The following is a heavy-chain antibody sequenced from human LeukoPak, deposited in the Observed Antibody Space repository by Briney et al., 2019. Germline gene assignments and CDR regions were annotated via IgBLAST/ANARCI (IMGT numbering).Heavy chain of an antibody. D-gene: IGHD1-26*01. CDR3: AREKPAGSSGSFR. Sequence: SETPSLTCTVSGGSISSGDYYWSWIRQPPGKGLEWIGYIYYSGSTYYNPSLKSRVTISVHTSKNQFSLKLSSVTAADTAVYYCAREKPAGSSGSFRWGQGTLVTVSS. CDR2: IYYSGST. CDR1: GGSISSGDYY. V-gene: IGHV4-30-4*01. J-gene: IGHJ4*02.